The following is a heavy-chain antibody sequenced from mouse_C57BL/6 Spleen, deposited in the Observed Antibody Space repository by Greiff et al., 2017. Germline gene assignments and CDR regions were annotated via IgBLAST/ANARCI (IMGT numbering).Heavy chain of an antibody. D-gene: IGHD1-1*01. J-gene: IGHJ3*01. Sequence: SGPELVKPGASVKISCKASGYAFSSSWMNWVKQRPGKGLEWIGRIYPGDGDTNYNGKFKGKATLTADKSSSTAYMQLSSLASEDSAVYFCGVPPYYCGSSSAWFAYWGQGTLVTVSA. V-gene: IGHV1-82*01. CDR3: GVPPYYCGSSSAWFAY. CDR1: GYAFSSSW. CDR2: IYPGDGDT.